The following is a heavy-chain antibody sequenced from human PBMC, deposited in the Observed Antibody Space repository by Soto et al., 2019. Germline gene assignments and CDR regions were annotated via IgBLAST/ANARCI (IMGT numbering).Heavy chain of an antibody. J-gene: IGHJ5*02. V-gene: IGHV4-4*02. Sequence: QVQLRESGPGLVKPSGTLSLTCVVSGASISSTYWWSWVRQPPGKGLEWIGEIYHTGSTKYNPSLQRRGTISIDQSNTEFSLKLNSVTAADTAVYYCATLPPRIEVVVTPIPTWGQGILVTVSS. D-gene: IGHD2-21*02. CDR3: ATLPPRIEVVVTPIPT. CDR2: IYHTGST. CDR1: GASISSTYW.